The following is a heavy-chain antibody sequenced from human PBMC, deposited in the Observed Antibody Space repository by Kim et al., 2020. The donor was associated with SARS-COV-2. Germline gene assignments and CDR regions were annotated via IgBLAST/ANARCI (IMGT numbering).Heavy chain of an antibody. CDR2: GGT. V-gene: IGHV1-2*02. J-gene: IGHJ4*02. CDR3: ARGRTTTDY. D-gene: IGHD4-4*01. Sequence: GGTNYGQKLQGRVTVTRDTSITTVYMELTRLNTDDTAVYYCARGRTTTDYWGQGSLVTVSS.